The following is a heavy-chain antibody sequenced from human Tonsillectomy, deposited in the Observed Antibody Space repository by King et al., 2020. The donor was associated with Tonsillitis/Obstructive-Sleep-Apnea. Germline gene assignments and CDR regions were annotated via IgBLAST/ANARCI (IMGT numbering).Heavy chain of an antibody. CDR3: ASGEALDY. V-gene: IGHV3-21*01. J-gene: IGHJ4*02. CDR2: ISSSSRYI. D-gene: IGHD3-3*01. CDR1: GFTFSSYS. Sequence: QLVQSGGGLVKPGGSLRLSCAASGFTFSSYSMNWVRQAPGKGLEWVSSISSSSRYIYYADSVKGRFTISRDNAKNSLYLQMNSLRAEDTAVYYCASGEALDYWGQGTLVTVSS.